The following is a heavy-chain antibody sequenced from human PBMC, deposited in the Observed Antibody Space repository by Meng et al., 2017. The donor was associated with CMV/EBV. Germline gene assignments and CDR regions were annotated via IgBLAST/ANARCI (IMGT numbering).Heavy chain of an antibody. CDR3: ARTNTPQYSSSWYRYYYYGMDV. D-gene: IGHD6-13*01. CDR1: GYSFTSYW. J-gene: IGHJ6*02. CDR2: IYPGDSDT. V-gene: IGHV5-51*01. Sequence: GESLKISCKGSGYSFTSYWIGWVRQTPGKGLEWVGIIYPGDSDTRYSPSFQGQVTISADKSISTAYLQWSSLKASDTAMYYCARTNTPQYSSSWYRYYYYGMDVWGQGTTVTVSS.